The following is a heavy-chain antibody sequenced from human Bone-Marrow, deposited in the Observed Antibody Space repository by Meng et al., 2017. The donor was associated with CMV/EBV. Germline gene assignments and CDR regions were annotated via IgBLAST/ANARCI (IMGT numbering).Heavy chain of an antibody. D-gene: IGHD3-3*01. Sequence: GGSLRLSCAASGFTFSSYNMNWVRQAPGKGLEWVAVISYDGSNEFYADSVKGRFTTSRDNSKNTLSLLMNSLRPEDTALYYCARDTRLWFLECPHIWGQGTMVTVSS. CDR1: GFTFSSYN. J-gene: IGHJ3*02. V-gene: IGHV3-30*03. CDR3: ARDTRLWFLECPHI. CDR2: ISYDGSNE.